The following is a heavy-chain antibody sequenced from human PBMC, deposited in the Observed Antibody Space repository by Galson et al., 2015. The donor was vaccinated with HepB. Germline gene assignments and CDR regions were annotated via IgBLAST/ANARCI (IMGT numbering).Heavy chain of an antibody. V-gene: IGHV1-2*02. CDR3: ARSSLYQCNDYDAFDI. D-gene: IGHD5-12*01. CDR2: VNPNGGGT. Sequence: SVKVSCKASGYTFTHYYIHWVRQAPGQGLEWLGWVNPNGGGTDYAQKVQGRVTLTGDTSIGTAYMELSDMKSDDSAVYYCARSSLYQCNDYDAFDIWGQGTLVTVSS. CDR1: GYTFTHYY. J-gene: IGHJ3*02.